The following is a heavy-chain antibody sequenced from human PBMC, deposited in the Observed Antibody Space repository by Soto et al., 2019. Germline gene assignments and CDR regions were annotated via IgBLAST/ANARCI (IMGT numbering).Heavy chain of an antibody. CDR2: INHGGST. D-gene: IGHD2-15*01. J-gene: IGHJ6*01. V-gene: IGHV4-34*01. CDR1: GWSFSGYY. Sequence: ETLSLTCAVYGWSFSGYYWSWIRQPPVKGLEWIGEINHGGSTNYNPSLKSRVTISVDTSKNQFSLQLSSVTAADTAVYYCARGKDIVVVVETPPSYGMEVWGQGTTVTVSS. CDR3: ARGKDIVVVVETPPSYGMEV.